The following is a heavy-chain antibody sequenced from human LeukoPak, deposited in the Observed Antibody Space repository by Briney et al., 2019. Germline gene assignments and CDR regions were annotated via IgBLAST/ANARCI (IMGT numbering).Heavy chain of an antibody. CDR2: INPSGGST. CDR3: ASGDYSSRRRFDY. CDR1: GYTFTSYY. Sequence: GASVKVSCKASGYTFTSYYTHWVRQAPGQGLEWMGIINPSGGSTRNAQIFQGRVTMTRDTSTNTVYMELSSLRSEDTAVYYCASGDYSSRRRFDYWGQGTLVTVSS. D-gene: IGHD6-13*01. J-gene: IGHJ4*02. V-gene: IGHV1-46*01.